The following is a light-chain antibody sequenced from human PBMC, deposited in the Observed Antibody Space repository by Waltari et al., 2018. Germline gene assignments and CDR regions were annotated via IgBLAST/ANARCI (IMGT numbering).Light chain of an antibody. J-gene: IGLJ2*01. Sequence: QSVLTQPPSASGTPGQTVTISCSGSSSNLGHNYVYWYQQLPGPAPKFLIYRNDQRASGVPDRFSGSKSGTSASLAISGLRSEDEADYYCATWDDSLSGPSVVFGGGTKLTVL. V-gene: IGLV1-47*01. CDR2: RND. CDR3: ATWDDSLSGPSVV. CDR1: SSNLGHNY.